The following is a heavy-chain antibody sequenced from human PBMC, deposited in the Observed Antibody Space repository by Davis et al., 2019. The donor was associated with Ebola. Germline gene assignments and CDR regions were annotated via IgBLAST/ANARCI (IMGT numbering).Heavy chain of an antibody. CDR3: ARHEDPLDYYGMDV. Sequence: GEPLKISCEASGYSFASSWIGWVRQMPGKGLEWMGIIYVGDSDTRYSPTFQDQVTISADRAISTAYVQWRSLKASDTAMYYCARHEDPLDYYGMDVWGKGTTVTVSS. D-gene: IGHD6-13*01. CDR2: IYVGDSDT. CDR1: GYSFASSW. J-gene: IGHJ6*04. V-gene: IGHV5-51*01.